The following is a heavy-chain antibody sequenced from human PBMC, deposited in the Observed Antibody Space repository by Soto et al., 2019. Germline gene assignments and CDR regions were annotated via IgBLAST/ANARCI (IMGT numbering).Heavy chain of an antibody. D-gene: IGHD6-13*01. CDR1: GFTFSSYS. J-gene: IGHJ6*02. Sequence: GGSLRLSCAASGFTFSSYSMNWVRQAPGKGLEWVSSISSSSSYIYYADSVKGRFTISRDNAKNSLYLQINSLRAEDTAVYYCARDGTSSSWYVLSPYYYGMDVWGQGTTVTVSS. V-gene: IGHV3-21*01. CDR2: ISSSSSYI. CDR3: ARDGTSSSWYVLSPYYYGMDV.